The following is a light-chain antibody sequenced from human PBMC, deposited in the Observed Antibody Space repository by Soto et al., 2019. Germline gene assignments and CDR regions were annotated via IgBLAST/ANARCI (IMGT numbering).Light chain of an antibody. CDR2: TND. CDR1: SSNIGSNP. V-gene: IGLV1-44*01. CDR3: ASWDNSLSALV. Sequence: QLVLTQPPSASGTPGQRVIISCSGSSSNIGSNPVNWYQQLPGTAPKLFIYTNDQRPTGVPDRFSGSKSGSSGSLAISGLQSEDEADYYCASWDNSLSALVFGGGTKLTVL. J-gene: IGLJ2*01.